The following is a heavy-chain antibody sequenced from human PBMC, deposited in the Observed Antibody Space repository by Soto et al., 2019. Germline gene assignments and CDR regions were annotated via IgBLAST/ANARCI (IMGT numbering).Heavy chain of an antibody. D-gene: IGHD1-26*01. J-gene: IGHJ6*02. CDR3: ARVKWGLDFYNGMDV. V-gene: IGHV1-2*02. CDR1: GYSVRDYF. Sequence: GASEQVPCKASGYSVRDYFIQWVRQAPGPGLEWVAWLNPKTPATNYAKKFQGRVSLTWDTSSSTAYMELTRLRPDDTAVYYCARVKWGLDFYNGMDVWGQGTTVTVSS. CDR2: LNPKTPAT.